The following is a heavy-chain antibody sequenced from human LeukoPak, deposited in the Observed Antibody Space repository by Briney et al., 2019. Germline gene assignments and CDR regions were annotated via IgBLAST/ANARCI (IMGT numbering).Heavy chain of an antibody. Sequence: SETLSLTCTVSGGSISSYSWSWIRQPPGKGLEWIGYIYYSGSTNYNPSLKSRVTISVDTSKNQFSLKLSSVTAADTAVYYCARHGSGLLWFGENNWFDPWGQGTLVTVSS. J-gene: IGHJ5*02. CDR2: IYYSGST. CDR1: GGSISSYS. CDR3: ARHGSGLLWFGENNWFDP. D-gene: IGHD3-10*01. V-gene: IGHV4-59*08.